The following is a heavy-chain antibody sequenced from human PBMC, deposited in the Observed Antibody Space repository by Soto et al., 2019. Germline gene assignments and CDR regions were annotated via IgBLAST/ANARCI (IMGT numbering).Heavy chain of an antibody. D-gene: IGHD6-13*01. CDR1: GDSVSSNIAA. CDR3: AREGSSTGTYYFDF. Sequence: SQTLSLTCAISGDSVSSNIAAWNWVRQSPSRGLEWLGRTKYRSKWYTDYATSVKSRISINPDTSKNQVSLQLNSVTPEDTAVYYCAREGSSTGTYYFDFWGQGILVTVSS. CDR2: TKYRSKWYT. J-gene: IGHJ4*02. V-gene: IGHV6-1*01.